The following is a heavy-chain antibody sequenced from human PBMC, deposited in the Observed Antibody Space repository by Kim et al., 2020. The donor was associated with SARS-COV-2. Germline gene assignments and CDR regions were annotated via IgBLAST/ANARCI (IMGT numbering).Heavy chain of an antibody. CDR3: ATGPW. CDR2: INPDGTEK. D-gene: IGHD2-8*02. CDR1: EFTFSDNW. Sequence: GGSLRLSCAASEFTFSDNWMSWVRQAPGKRLEWVAYINPDGTEKNYVDSVKGRFTISRDNAENSLYLQMHSLTVGDTAVYYCATGPWWGQGTLVNVSS. J-gene: IGHJ4*02. V-gene: IGHV3-7*01.